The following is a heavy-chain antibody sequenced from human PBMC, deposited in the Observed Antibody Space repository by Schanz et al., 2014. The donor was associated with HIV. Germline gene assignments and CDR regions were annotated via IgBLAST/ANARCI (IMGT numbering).Heavy chain of an antibody. CDR1: GFRFSSYA. D-gene: IGHD2-21*02. J-gene: IGHJ4*02. V-gene: IGHV3-23*01. CDR3: ARKSDFKN. Sequence: EVLLLESGGGLVQPGGSLRLSCAASGFRFSSYAMSWVRQAPGKGLEWVASIRGGGGSTYYTDSVKGRFTISRDNSKNTLFLQMNSRRAEHTAVYYCARKSDFKNWGQGTLVTVSS. CDR2: IRGGGGST.